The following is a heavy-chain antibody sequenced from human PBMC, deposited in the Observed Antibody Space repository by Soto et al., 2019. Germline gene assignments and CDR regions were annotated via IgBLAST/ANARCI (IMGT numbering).Heavy chain of an antibody. D-gene: IGHD2-2*01. V-gene: IGHV3-23*01. J-gene: IGHJ4*02. CDR3: ARVPDLNYCSRTSCLYYFDY. CDR2: INSNGAST. Sequence: EVQLLESGGGLVQPGGSLRLSCVASGFTFSRYVMSWVRQAPGQGLEWVSTINSNGASTYYADSVKGRFTVSRDNSKNALYLQMNSLRAEDTAVYYCARVPDLNYCSRTSCLYYFDYWGQGALVTVSS. CDR1: GFTFSRYV.